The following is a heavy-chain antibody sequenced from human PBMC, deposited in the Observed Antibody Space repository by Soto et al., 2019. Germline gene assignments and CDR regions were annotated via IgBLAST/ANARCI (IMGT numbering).Heavy chain of an antibody. CDR3: ARREPAAIGN. J-gene: IGHJ4*02. CDR1: GGSISSGNW. Sequence: KTSETLSLTCAVSGGSISSGNWWSWVRQPPGKGLEWIGEIYHSGSTNYNPSLKRRVTISVDKSKNQFSLKLSSVTAADTAVYYCARREPAAIGNWGQGTLVTSPQ. D-gene: IGHD2-2*01. CDR2: IYHSGST. V-gene: IGHV4-4*02.